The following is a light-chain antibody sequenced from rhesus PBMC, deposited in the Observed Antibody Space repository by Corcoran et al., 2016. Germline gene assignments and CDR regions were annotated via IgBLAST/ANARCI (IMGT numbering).Light chain of an antibody. CDR2: GTS. V-gene: IGKV3S9*01. J-gene: IGKJ4*01. CDR1: QSVSTS. Sequence: EIVMTQSPATLSLSPGERATLSCRASQSVSTSVAWYQQRPHQAPSLLIYGTSNRATGIPDRFRDSVFGTDISLISSSLEGEDIGIYFCQQYDTWNTFGGGTKVEL. CDR3: QQYDTWNT.